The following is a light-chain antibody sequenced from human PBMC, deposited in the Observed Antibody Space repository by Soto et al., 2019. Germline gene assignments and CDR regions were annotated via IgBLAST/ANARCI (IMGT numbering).Light chain of an antibody. CDR2: WAS. CDR1: QSVLSTSNNKNS. V-gene: IGKV4-1*01. J-gene: IGKJ1*01. Sequence: DIVMTQSPDSLAVSLGERATINCKSSQSVLSTSNNKNSLAWYQQKPGQPPKLLIYWASTRESGVPDRFSGSGSGTDFTLTISSLQAEDVAVYYCQQYYSTPRTFGQGTKVEIK. CDR3: QQYYSTPRT.